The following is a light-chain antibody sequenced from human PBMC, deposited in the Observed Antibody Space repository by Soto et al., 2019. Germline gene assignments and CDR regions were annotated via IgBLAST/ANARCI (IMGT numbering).Light chain of an antibody. CDR3: QQANTFPPT. CDR2: AAS. CDR1: QGIDYR. V-gene: IGKV1-12*01. Sequence: DVQMTQSPSSVSASVGDSVTITCRASQGIDYRLAWYQQKPGKAPNLLIYAASRLQSGVPSRFSASGSGTDYTLTINSLQPEDFATYYSQQANTFPPTLGGGTEVEIK. J-gene: IGKJ4*01.